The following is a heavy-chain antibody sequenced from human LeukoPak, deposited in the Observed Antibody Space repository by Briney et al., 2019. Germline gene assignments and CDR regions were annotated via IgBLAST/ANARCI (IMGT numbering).Heavy chain of an antibody. CDR3: ARDRGYSYGYFDY. D-gene: IGHD5-18*01. CDR1: GFTFSSYS. V-gene: IGHV3-21*04. CDR2: ISSSSSYI. Sequence: GGSLRLSCAASGFTFSSYSMNWVRQAPGKGLEWVSSISSSSSYIYYADSVKGRFTISRDNAKNSLYLQMNSLRSEDTAVYYCARDRGYSYGYFDYWGQGTLVTVSS. J-gene: IGHJ4*02.